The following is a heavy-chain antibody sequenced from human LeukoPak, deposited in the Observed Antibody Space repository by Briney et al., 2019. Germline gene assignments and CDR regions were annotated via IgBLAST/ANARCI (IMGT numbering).Heavy chain of an antibody. CDR2: INTNTGNP. V-gene: IGHV7-4-1*02. CDR1: GYTFTSYA. Sequence: ASVKVSCKASGYTFTSYAINWVRQAPGQGLEWMGWINTNTGNPTYAQGFTGRFVFSLDTSVSTAYLQISSLKAEDTAVYYCARDLFIGSSSWYESFDYWGQGTLVTVSP. J-gene: IGHJ4*02. CDR3: ARDLFIGSSSWYESFDY. D-gene: IGHD6-13*01.